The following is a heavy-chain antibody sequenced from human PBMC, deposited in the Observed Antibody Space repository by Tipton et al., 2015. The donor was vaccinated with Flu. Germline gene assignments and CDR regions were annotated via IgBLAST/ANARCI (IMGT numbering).Heavy chain of an antibody. CDR1: GGSISSYY. J-gene: IGHJ4*02. CDR2: IYYSGST. Sequence: TLSLTCTVSGGSISSYYWSWIRQPPRKGLEWIGYIYYSGSTNYNPSLKSRVTISVDTSKNQFSLKLSSVTAADTAVYYCASYPYGDYDYWGQGTLVTVSS. CDR3: ASYPYGDYDY. D-gene: IGHD4-17*01. V-gene: IGHV4-59*01.